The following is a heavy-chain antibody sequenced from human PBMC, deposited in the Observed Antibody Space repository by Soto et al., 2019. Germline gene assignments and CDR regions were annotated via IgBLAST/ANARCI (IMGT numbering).Heavy chain of an antibody. CDR3: TRLISAAQDY. D-gene: IGHD3-10*01. J-gene: IGHJ4*02. CDR1: GFVFKDSS. Sequence: EVLLVESGGGVVQPGGSVKLSCAASGFVFKDSSIHWVRQAFGKGLEWVGRIRDRAYNYATAYTASVKGRFTVSRDDSNNTAYLQMDSLKTEDTAIYYCTRLISAAQDYWGQGTLVTVAS. V-gene: IGHV3-73*01. CDR2: IRDRAYNYAT.